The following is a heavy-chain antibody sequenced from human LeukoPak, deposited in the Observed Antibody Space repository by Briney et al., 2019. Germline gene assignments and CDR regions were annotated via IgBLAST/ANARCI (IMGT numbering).Heavy chain of an antibody. CDR2: IGTGSGPI. CDR3: AKDSSDDYPDY. D-gene: IGHD4/OR15-4a*01. J-gene: IGHJ4*02. V-gene: IGHV3-48*01. Sequence: GGSLRLSCAASGFTFDTYGYNWVRQAPGKGLEWVSYIGTGSGPIYYADSVKGRFTISRDNAKNTLYLQMQNVRTEDTSIYYCAKDSSDDYPDYWGQGTLVTVSS. CDR1: GFTFDTYG.